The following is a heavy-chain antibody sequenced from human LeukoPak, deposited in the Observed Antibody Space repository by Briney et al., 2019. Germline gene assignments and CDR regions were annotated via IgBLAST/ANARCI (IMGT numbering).Heavy chain of an antibody. V-gene: IGHV3-23*01. J-gene: IGHJ4*02. CDR3: AKGSHSYYGDYADY. CDR2: ISGSGGST. D-gene: IGHD4-17*01. CDR1: GFTFSSYG. Sequence: PGGSLRLSCAASGFTFSSYGMSWVRQAPGKGLEWVSAISGSGGSTYYADSVKGRFTISRDNSKNTLYLQMNSLRAEDTAVYYCAKGSHSYYGDYADYWGQGTLVTVSS.